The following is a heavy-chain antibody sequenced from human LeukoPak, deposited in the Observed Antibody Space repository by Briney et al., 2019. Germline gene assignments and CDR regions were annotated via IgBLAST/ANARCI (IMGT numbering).Heavy chain of an antibody. Sequence: NPSETLTLTCTVSGGSISSYYWSWIRQPPGKGLEWIGYIYYSGSTNYNPSLKSRVTISVDTSKNQFSLKLSSVTAADTAVYYCARGPGGSSSSDFDYWGQGTLVTVSS. CDR3: ARGPGGSSSSDFDY. CDR2: IYYSGST. CDR1: GGSISSYY. D-gene: IGHD6-6*01. V-gene: IGHV4-59*08. J-gene: IGHJ4*02.